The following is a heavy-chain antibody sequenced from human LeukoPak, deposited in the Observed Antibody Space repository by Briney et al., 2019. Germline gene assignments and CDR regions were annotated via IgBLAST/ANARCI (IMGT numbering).Heavy chain of an antibody. CDR3: ARLPMVRGVTYYDYYYMDV. CDR1: GYSFTSYW. D-gene: IGHD3-10*01. V-gene: IGHV5-51*01. J-gene: IGHJ6*03. Sequence: GESLKIYCKGSGYSFTSYWIGWVRQMPGKGLEWMGIIYPGDSDTRYSPSFQGQVTISADKSISTAYLQWSSLKASDTAMYYCARLPMVRGVTYYDYYYMDVWGKGTTVTVSS. CDR2: IYPGDSDT.